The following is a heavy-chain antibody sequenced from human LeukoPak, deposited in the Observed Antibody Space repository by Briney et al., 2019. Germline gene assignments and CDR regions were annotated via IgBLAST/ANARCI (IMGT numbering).Heavy chain of an antibody. V-gene: IGHV4-59*07. J-gene: IGHJ4*02. CDR1: GGAISKSY. CDR3: ATKSRTRSFDS. CDR2: ISHSGDT. Sequence: SDTLSLTCTVSGGAISKSYYKWIRQSPGKRLEWIGYISHSGDTNYSPSFTSRVSISIYPSKSHCCRKLSSVTAADTAVYYCATKSRTRSFDSWGQGTLVTVSS.